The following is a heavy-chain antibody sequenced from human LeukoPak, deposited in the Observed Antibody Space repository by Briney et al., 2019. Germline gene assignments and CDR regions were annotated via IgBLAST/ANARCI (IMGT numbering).Heavy chain of an antibody. J-gene: IGHJ3*02. V-gene: IGHV3-21*01. CDR1: GFTFSSYS. Sequence: GGSLRLSCAASGFTFSSYSMNWVRQAPGKGLEWVSSISSSSSYIYYADSVKGRFTISRGNAKNSLYLQMNSLRAEDTAVYYCARGTAVRSAFDIWGQGTMGTVSS. D-gene: IGHD6-13*01. CDR3: ARGTAVRSAFDI. CDR2: ISSSSSYI.